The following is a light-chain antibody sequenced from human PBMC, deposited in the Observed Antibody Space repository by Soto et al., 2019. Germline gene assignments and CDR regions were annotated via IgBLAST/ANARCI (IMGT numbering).Light chain of an antibody. V-gene: IGKV3-20*01. CDR2: GTS. J-gene: IGKJ2*01. CDR3: HQYGSLPAT. Sequence: NVLTQSPGTLSLSPGETATLSCRASHTITRVYVAWYQQKPGQSPRLLIYGTSSRATAIPDRFRGSGSGTDFTLTISRLEPEDFAVYYCHQYGSLPATFGQGSKLEVK. CDR1: HTITRVY.